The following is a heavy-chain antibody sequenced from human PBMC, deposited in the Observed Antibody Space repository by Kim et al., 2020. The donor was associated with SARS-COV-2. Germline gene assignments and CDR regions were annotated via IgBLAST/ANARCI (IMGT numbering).Heavy chain of an antibody. CDR3: AKDISGSAELELDY. V-gene: IGHV3-23*01. J-gene: IGHJ4*02. Sequence: ADSVKGRFTISRDNSKITLYLQMNSLRAEDTAVYYCAKDISGSAELELDYWGQGTLVTVSS. D-gene: IGHD3-10*01.